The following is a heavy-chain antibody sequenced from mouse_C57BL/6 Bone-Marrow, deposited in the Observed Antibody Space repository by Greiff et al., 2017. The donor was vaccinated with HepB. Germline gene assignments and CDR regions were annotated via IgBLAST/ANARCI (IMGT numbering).Heavy chain of an antibody. CDR3: AILPLGRFAY. J-gene: IGHJ3*01. D-gene: IGHD4-1*01. CDR2: IYPSDSET. V-gene: IGHV1-52*01. CDR1: GYTFTSYW. Sequence: QVHVKQSGAELVRPGSSVKLSCKASGYTFTSYWMHWVKQRPIQGLEWIGNIYPSDSETHYNQKFKDKATLTVDKSSSTAYMQLSSLTSEDSAVYYCAILPLGRFAYWGQGTLVTVSA.